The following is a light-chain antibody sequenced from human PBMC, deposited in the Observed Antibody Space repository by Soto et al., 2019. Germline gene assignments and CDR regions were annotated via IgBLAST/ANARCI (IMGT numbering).Light chain of an antibody. CDR1: SSDVGNYDY. J-gene: IGLJ1*01. Sequence: SALTQPASVSGSPGQSITISCTGTSSDVGNYDYVSWYQQYPGKAPKLVIYGVSYRPSGVSNRFSGSKSGNTASLTISGLQAEDEADYYCCSWTTGSTLYVFGTGTKVTVL. V-gene: IGLV2-14*01. CDR2: GVS. CDR3: CSWTTGSTLYV.